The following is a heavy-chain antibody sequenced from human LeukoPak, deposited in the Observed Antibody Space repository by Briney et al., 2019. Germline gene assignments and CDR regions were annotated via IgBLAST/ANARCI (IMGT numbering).Heavy chain of an antibody. CDR3: GVITGTRGTMIIDY. CDR2: IYYSGST. CDR1: GGSISSGGYY. Sequence: SQTLSLTCTVSGGSISSGGYYWSWIRQHPGQGLEWIGYIYYSGSTYYNPSLKSRVTISVDTSKNQFSLKLSSVTAADTAVYYCGVITGTRGTMIIDYWGQGTLVTVSS. J-gene: IGHJ4*02. D-gene: IGHD1-7*01. V-gene: IGHV4-31*03.